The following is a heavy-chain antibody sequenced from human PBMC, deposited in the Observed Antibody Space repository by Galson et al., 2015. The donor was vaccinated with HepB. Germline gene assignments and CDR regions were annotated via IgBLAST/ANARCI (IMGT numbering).Heavy chain of an antibody. CDR1: GYTFTSYY. D-gene: IGHD6-6*01. CDR2: INPSGGST. CDR3: AREVNSSSSQGYAFDI. V-gene: IGHV1-46*01. J-gene: IGHJ3*02. Sequence: SCKASGYTFTSYYMHWVRQAPGQGLEWMGIINPSGGSTSYAQKFQGRVTMTRDTSTSTVYMELSSLRSEDTAVYYCAREVNSSSSQGYAFDIWGQGTMVTVSS.